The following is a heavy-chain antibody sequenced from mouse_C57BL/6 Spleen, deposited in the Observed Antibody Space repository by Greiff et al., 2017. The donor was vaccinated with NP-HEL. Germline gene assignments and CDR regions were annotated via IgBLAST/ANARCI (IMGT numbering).Heavy chain of an antibody. CDR2: IYPGDGDT. D-gene: IGHD2-1*01. J-gene: IGHJ1*03. Sequence: QVQLQQSGAELVKPGASVKISCKASGYAFSSYWMNWVKQRPGKGLEWIGQIYPGDGDTNYNGKFKGKATLTADKSSSTAYMQLSSLTSEDSAVYFCARDYGNSVYWYFDVWGTGTTVTVSS. V-gene: IGHV1-80*01. CDR1: GYAFSSYW. CDR3: ARDYGNSVYWYFDV.